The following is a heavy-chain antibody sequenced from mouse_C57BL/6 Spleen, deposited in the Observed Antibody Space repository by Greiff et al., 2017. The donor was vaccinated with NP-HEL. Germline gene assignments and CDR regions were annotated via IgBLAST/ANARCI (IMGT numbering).Heavy chain of an antibody. J-gene: IGHJ2*01. CDR3: ARSFNYYGSSPDY. Sequence: QVQLQQPGAELVMPGASVKLSCKASGYTFTSYWMHWVKQRPGQGLEWIGEIDPSDSYTNYNQKFKGKSTLTVDKSSSTAYMQLSSLTSEDSAVYYCARSFNYYGSSPDYWGQGTTLTVSS. D-gene: IGHD1-1*01. V-gene: IGHV1-69*01. CDR2: IDPSDSYT. CDR1: GYTFTSYW.